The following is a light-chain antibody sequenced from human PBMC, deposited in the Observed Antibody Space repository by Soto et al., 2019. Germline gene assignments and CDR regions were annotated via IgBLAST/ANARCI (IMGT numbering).Light chain of an antibody. V-gene: IGKV3-11*01. Sequence: ETVLTQSPATLSLSPGERATLSCRASQSVGSYLAWYQQKPGQAPRLLIYDASTRATGIPARFSGSGSGTDFTLTNSSLETEDFAVYYCQQRSNWPPLLTFGGGTKVEIK. CDR3: QQRSNWPPLLT. CDR2: DAS. J-gene: IGKJ4*01. CDR1: QSVGSY.